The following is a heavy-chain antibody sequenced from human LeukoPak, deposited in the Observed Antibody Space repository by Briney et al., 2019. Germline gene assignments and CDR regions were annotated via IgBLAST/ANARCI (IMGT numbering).Heavy chain of an antibody. CDR1: GGSFSGYY. D-gene: IGHD3-10*01. V-gene: IGHV4-34*01. CDR2: INRSGST. Sequence: PSETLSLTCAVYGGSFSGYYWSWIRQPPGKGLEWIGEINRSGSTNYNPSLKSRVTISVDTSKNQFSLKLSSVTAADTAVYYCARLRALNYYGSSGWVDPWGQGTLVTVSS. CDR3: ARLRALNYYGSSGWVDP. J-gene: IGHJ5*02.